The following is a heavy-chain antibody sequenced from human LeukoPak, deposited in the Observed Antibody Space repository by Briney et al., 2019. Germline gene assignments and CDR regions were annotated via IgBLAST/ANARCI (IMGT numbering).Heavy chain of an antibody. J-gene: IGHJ4*02. D-gene: IGHD5-24*01. CDR2: INHSGST. CDR1: GGSFSGYY. CDR3: ASVEMATGFDY. Sequence: SETLSLTCAVYGGSFSGYYWSWIRQPPGKGLEWIGEINHSGSTNYNPSLKSRVTISVDTSNNQFSLKLSSVTAADTAVYYCASVEMATGFDYWGQGTLVTVSS. V-gene: IGHV4-34*01.